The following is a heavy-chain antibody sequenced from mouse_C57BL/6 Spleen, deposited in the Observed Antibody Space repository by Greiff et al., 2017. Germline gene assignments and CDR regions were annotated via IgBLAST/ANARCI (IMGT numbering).Heavy chain of an antibody. CDR1: GFTFSDYG. V-gene: IGHV5-17*01. CDR3: ARNYGSPLAY. Sequence: VKLMESGGGLVKPGGSLKLSCAASGFTFSDYGMHWVRQAPEKGLEWVAYISSGSSTIYYADTVKGRFTISRDNAKNTLFLQMTSLRSEDTAMYYCARNYGSPLAYWGQGTLVTVSA. D-gene: IGHD1-1*01. CDR2: ISSGSSTI. J-gene: IGHJ3*01.